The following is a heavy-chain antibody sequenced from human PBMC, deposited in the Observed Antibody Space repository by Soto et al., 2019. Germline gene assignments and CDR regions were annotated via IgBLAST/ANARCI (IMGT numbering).Heavy chain of an antibody. CDR3: ARTQWGDLMVRGAYFDY. D-gene: IGHD3-10*01. CDR2: IDWDDDK. V-gene: IGHV2-70*11. J-gene: IGHJ4*02. Sequence: SGPTLVNPTQTLTLTCTFSGFSLSTSGMCVSWIRQPPGKALEWLARIDWDDDKYYSTSLKTRLTISKDTSKNQVVLTMTNMDPVDTATYYCARTQWGDLMVRGAYFDYWGQGTLVTVSS. CDR1: GFSLSTSGMC.